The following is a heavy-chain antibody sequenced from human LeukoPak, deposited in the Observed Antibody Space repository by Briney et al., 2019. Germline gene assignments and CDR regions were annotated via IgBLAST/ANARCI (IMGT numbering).Heavy chain of an antibody. J-gene: IGHJ1*01. CDR2: ISYDGSNK. CDR3: ANTPMIVVVRAEYFQH. V-gene: IGHV3-30*04. D-gene: IGHD3-22*01. Sequence: GGSLRLSCAASGFTFSSYAMHWVRQAPGKGLEWVAVISYDGSNKYYADSVKGRFTISRDNSKNTLYLQMNSLRAEDTAVYYCANTPMIVVVRAEYFQHWGQGTLVTVSS. CDR1: GFTFSSYA.